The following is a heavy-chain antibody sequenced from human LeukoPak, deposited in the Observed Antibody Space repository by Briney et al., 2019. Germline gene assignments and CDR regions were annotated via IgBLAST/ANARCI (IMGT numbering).Heavy chain of an antibody. V-gene: IGHV3-33*06. CDR2: IWYDGSNK. CDR1: GFTFSSYG. J-gene: IGHJ4*02. D-gene: IGHD6-19*01. Sequence: PGGSLRLSCAASGFTFSSYGMHWVRQAPGKGLEWVAVIWYDGSNKYYADSVKGRFTISRDNSKNTLYLQMNSLRAEDTAVYYCAKDGPQSSSGWYVDYWGQGTLVTVSS. CDR3: AKDGPQSSSGWYVDY.